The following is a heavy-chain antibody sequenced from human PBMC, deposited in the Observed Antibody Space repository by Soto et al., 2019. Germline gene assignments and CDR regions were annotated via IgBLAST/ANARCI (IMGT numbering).Heavy chain of an antibody. CDR2: LSYDGSNK. V-gene: IGHV3-30*18. Sequence: QVQLVESGGGVVQPGRSLRLSCAASGFTFSSYGMHWVRQAPGKGLERVAVLSYDGSNKYYADSVKGLFTISRDNSKNTLYLQMNSLRAEDTAVYYWAKDKREYSSGSHLCYGMAVWGQGTTVTVSS. CDR1: GFTFSSYG. J-gene: IGHJ6*02. D-gene: IGHD6-19*01. CDR3: AKDKREYSSGSHLCYGMAV.